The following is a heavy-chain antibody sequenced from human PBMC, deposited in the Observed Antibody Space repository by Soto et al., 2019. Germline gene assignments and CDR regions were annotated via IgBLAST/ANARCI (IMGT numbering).Heavy chain of an antibody. J-gene: IGHJ5*02. CDR2: INPNSGGT. V-gene: IGHV1-2*04. Sequence: WVRQAPGQGLEWMGWINPNSGGTNYAQKFQGWVTMTRDTSISTAYMELSRLRSDDTAVYYCARDLEGFDPWGQGTLVTVSS. CDR3: ARDLEGFDP.